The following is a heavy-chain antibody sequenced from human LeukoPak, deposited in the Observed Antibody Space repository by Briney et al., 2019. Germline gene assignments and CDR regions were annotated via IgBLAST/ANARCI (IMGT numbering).Heavy chain of an antibody. CDR2: IIPILGIA. CDR3: ARDQNRYFDWLPFFDY. V-gene: IGHV1-69*04. J-gene: IGHJ4*02. D-gene: IGHD3-9*01. CDR1: GGTFISYA. Sequence: SVKVSCKASGGTFISYAISWVRQASGQGLEWMGRIIPILGIANYAQRFQGRVTITADKSTSTAYMELSSLRSEDTAVYYCARDQNRYFDWLPFFDYWGQGTLVTVSS.